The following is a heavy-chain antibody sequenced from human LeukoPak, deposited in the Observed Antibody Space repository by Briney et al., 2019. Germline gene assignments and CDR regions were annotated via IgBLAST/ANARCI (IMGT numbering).Heavy chain of an antibody. CDR1: GFTFSDYE. D-gene: IGHD3-9*01. V-gene: IGHV3-48*03. CDR2: IRSSSTTI. J-gene: IGHJ6*02. Sequence: GGSLRLSCEASGFTFSDYEMNWVRQAPGKGLEWVSYIRSSSTTIYYADSVKGRFTISRDNARNSLYLQMNSLRAEDTAVYYCARDLRYFDWLEPYGMDVWGQGTTVTVSS. CDR3: ARDLRYFDWLEPYGMDV.